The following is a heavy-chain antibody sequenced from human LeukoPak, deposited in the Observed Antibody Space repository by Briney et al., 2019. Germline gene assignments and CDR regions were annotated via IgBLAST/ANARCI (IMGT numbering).Heavy chain of an antibody. CDR3: ARDLGPTYCILDS. V-gene: IGHV3-30*04. J-gene: IGHJ4*02. CDR1: GFTFNNYA. D-gene: IGHD3-16*01. CDR2: ISNDGSNK. Sequence: GGSLRLSCVASGFTFNNYAMHWVRQAPGKGLEWVAFISNDGSNKFYADSVKGRLTISRDDSRNTLHVEMRSLRPEDTAVYYCARDLGPTYCILDSWGQGILVTVSS.